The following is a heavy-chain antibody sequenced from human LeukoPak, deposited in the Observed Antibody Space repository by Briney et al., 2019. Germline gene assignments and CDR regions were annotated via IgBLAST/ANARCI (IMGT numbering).Heavy chain of an antibody. J-gene: IGHJ4*02. CDR2: ISGSGGST. D-gene: IGHD6-19*01. V-gene: IGHV3-23*01. Sequence: PGGSLRLSCAASGFTFSSYAMSWVRQAPGKGLEWVSAISGSGGSTYYADSVKGRFTISRDNARNLLYLQMNSLIAEDTAVYYCAIDPPYRSGWFLDHPYYFDNWGRGTLVSVSS. CDR3: AIDPPYRSGWFLDHPYYFDN. CDR1: GFTFSSYA.